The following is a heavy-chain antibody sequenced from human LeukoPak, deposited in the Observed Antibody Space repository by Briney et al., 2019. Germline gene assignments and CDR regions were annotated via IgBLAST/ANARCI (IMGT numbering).Heavy chain of an antibody. V-gene: IGHV3-74*01. CDR1: GFTFSSYW. J-gene: IGHJ4*02. Sequence: GGSLRLSCAASGFTFSSYWMHWVRQAPGRGLVWVSRINSDGSSTSYAGFVKGRFTISRDNAKNTLYLQMNSLRAEDTAVYYCARVIRSGWEGELSDWGQGTLVTVSS. D-gene: IGHD6-25*01. CDR2: INSDGSST. CDR3: ARVIRSGWEGELSD.